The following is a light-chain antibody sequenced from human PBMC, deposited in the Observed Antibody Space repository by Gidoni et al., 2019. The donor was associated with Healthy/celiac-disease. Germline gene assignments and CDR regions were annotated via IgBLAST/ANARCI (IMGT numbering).Light chain of an antibody. V-gene: IGKV1-5*01. Sequence: DIQMTQSTSTLSASVGNRVTITCRASQIISSWLDWYQQKPGKAPKLLIYDASSVESGVPARFGGRGSGTEFTLTISSLQPDDFATYCCQQYNSYSETFGQGTKVEIK. CDR1: QIISSW. CDR3: QQYNSYSET. CDR2: DAS. J-gene: IGKJ1*01.